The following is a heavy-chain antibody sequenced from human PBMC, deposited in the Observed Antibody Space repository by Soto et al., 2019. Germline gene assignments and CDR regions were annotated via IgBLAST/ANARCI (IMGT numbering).Heavy chain of an antibody. J-gene: IGHJ3*02. CDR1: GGSISSGGYY. D-gene: IGHD6-13*01. V-gene: IGHV4-31*03. Sequence: QVQLQESGPGLVKPSQTLSLTCTVSGGSISSGGYYWSWIRQHPGKGLEWIGYIYYSGSTYYNPSLKSRVTISVDPSKNQFSLKLSSVTAADTAVYYCARGAAAGIFEGPIDIWGQGTMVTVSS. CDR3: ARGAAAGIFEGPIDI. CDR2: IYYSGST.